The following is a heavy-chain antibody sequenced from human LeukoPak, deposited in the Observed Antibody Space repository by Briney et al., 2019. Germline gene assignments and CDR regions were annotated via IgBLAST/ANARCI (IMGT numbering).Heavy chain of an antibody. CDR1: GGSISSYY. CDR3: ARVRVVPAAIYFDY. V-gene: IGHV4-4*07. CDR2: IYTSGST. J-gene: IGHJ4*02. D-gene: IGHD2-2*02. Sequence: SETLSLTCTVSGGSISSYYWSWIRQPAGKGLEWIGRIYTSGSTNYNPSLKSRVTISVDTSKNQFSLKLSSVTAADTAVYYCARVRVVPAAIYFDYWGQGTLVTVSS.